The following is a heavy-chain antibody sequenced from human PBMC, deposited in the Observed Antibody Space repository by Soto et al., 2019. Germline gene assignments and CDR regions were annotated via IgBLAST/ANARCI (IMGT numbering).Heavy chain of an antibody. CDR2: IYYTGNT. Sequence: QLQLQESGPGLVKPSETLSLTCTVSGGSISSGNYYWAWMRQPPGKGLEWIGAIYYTGNTYYNPSLKSRVTISVDTTKNHFSLRLRSVTATDTAVYFCARHRRETGTYAQPLDYWGQGTLVTVSS. V-gene: IGHV4-39*01. D-gene: IGHD1-1*01. CDR3: ARHRRETGTYAQPLDY. J-gene: IGHJ4*02. CDR1: GGSISSGNYY.